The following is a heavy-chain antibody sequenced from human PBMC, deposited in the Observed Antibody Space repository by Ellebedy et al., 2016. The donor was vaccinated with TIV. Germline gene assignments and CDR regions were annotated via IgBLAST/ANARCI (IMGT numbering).Heavy chain of an antibody. D-gene: IGHD7-27*01. CDR1: GFTFSSYA. Sequence: GESLKISCAASGFTFSSYAINWVRQAPGKGLEWVSAISGSGDSTYYADSVKGRFTLSRDNSKNTLYLQMNNLRAEDTAVYYCAKARRDGDGDYFDYWGQGTLVTVSS. J-gene: IGHJ4*02. V-gene: IGHV3-23*01. CDR2: ISGSGDST. CDR3: AKARRDGDGDYFDY.